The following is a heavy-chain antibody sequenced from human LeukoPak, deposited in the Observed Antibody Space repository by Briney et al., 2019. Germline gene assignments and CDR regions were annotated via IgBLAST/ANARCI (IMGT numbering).Heavy chain of an antibody. CDR3: ARAQGGFLEWLFDY. CDR1: GGSISSYY. D-gene: IGHD3-3*01. V-gene: IGHV4-59*01. Sequence: PSETLSITCTVSGGSISSYYWSWIRQPPGKGLEWIGYIYYSGSTNYNPSLKSRVTISVDTSKNQFSLKLSSVTAADTAVYYCARAQGGFLEWLFDYWGQGTLVTVSS. J-gene: IGHJ4*02. CDR2: IYYSGST.